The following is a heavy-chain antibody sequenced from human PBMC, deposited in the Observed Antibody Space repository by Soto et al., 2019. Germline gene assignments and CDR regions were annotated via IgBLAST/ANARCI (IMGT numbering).Heavy chain of an antibody. Sequence: GGSLRLSCAASGFTFSSYGMHWVRQAPGKGLEWVAVIWYDGSNKYYAESVKGRFTISRDNSKNTLYLQMNSLRSEDTAVYYCARDPSLLVYCISTSCYPASAYYYYGMDVWGQGTTVTVS. CDR1: GFTFSSYG. J-gene: IGHJ6*02. D-gene: IGHD2-2*01. CDR2: IWYDGSNK. V-gene: IGHV3-33*01. CDR3: ARDPSLLVYCISTSCYPASAYYYYGMDV.